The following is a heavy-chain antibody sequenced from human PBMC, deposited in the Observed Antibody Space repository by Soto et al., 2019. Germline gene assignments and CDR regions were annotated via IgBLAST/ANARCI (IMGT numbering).Heavy chain of an antibody. V-gene: IGHV1-69*05. D-gene: IGHD1-26*01. Sequence: SVKVSCKASGGTFSSYAISWVRQAPGQGLEWMGGIIPIFGTANYAQKLQGRVTMTTDTSTSTAYMELRSLRSDDTAVYYCARRYGGNFDYWGQGTLVTASS. CDR1: GGTFSSYA. CDR2: IIPIFGTA. J-gene: IGHJ4*02. CDR3: ARRYGGNFDY.